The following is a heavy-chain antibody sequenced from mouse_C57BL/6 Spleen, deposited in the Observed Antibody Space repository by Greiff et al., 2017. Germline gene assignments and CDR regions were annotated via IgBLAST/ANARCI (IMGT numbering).Heavy chain of an antibody. V-gene: IGHV1-82*01. CDR3: ARTNWDVPYYYAMDY. CDR2: IYPGDGDT. CDR1: GYAFSSSW. Sequence: VQRVESGPELVKPGASVKISCKASGYAFSSSWMNWVKQRPGKGLEWIGRIYPGDGDTNYNGKFKGKATLTADKSSSTAYMQLSSLTSEDSAVYFCARTNWDVPYYYAMDYWGQGTSVTVSS. J-gene: IGHJ4*01. D-gene: IGHD4-1*01.